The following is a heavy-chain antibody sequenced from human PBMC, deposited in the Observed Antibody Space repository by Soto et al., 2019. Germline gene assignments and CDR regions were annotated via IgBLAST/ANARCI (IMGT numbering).Heavy chain of an antibody. Sequence: EVQLVESGGVVVQPGGSLRLSCAASGFTFDDYTMYWVRQAPGKGLEWVSLISWDGGSTYYADSVKGRFTISRDNSKNSLYLQMNSLRTEDTALYYCAKDSAPYCSGGSCYYAGDAFDIWGQGTMVTVSS. CDR3: AKDSAPYCSGGSCYYAGDAFDI. CDR1: GFTFDDYT. CDR2: ISWDGGST. J-gene: IGHJ3*02. D-gene: IGHD2-15*01. V-gene: IGHV3-43*01.